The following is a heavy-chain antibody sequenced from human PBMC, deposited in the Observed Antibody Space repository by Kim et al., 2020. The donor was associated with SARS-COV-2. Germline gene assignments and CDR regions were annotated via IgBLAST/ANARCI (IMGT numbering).Heavy chain of an antibody. J-gene: IGHJ4*02. D-gene: IGHD6-13*01. CDR3: ARVGTSSWYGTFDY. Sequence: PGSVKGRFTTSRENAKNSLYLQMNSLRAGDTAVYYCARVGTSSWYGTFDYWGQGTLVTVSS. V-gene: IGHV3-13*01.